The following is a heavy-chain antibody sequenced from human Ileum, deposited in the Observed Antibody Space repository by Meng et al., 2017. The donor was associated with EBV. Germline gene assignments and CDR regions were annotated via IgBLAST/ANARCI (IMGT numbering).Heavy chain of an antibody. CDR3: GRDQGRELINH. V-gene: IGHV4-4*02. CDR2: VYHRGDT. Sequence: QGHLQESGPGLVKPSGTLSLTCTVSGDSISSDIWWGWVRQPPGKGLEWIGEVYHRGDTNYNPSLKSRVDISVDKSKNQFYLSLFSVTAADTAVYYCGRDQGRELINHWGQGTLVTVSS. D-gene: IGHD1-7*01. J-gene: IGHJ4*02. CDR1: GDSISSDIW.